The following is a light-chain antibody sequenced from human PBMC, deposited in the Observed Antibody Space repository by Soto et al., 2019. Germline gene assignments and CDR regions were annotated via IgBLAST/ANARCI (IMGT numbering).Light chain of an antibody. J-gene: IGKJ5*01. CDR3: QQYGSSLIT. CDR2: GAS. CDR1: QAVNTR. Sequence: EIVLTQSPATLSSFPGDRVTLSCRASQAVNTRLARYQHKPGQAPRLLIYGASSRATGIPDRFSGSGSGTDFTLTISRLEPEDFAVYYCQQYGSSLITFGQGTRLEIK. V-gene: IGKV3-20*01.